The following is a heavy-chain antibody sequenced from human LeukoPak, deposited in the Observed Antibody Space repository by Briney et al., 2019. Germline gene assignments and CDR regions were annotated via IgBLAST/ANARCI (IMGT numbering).Heavy chain of an antibody. J-gene: IGHJ4*02. CDR1: GFTFSSYG. CDR2: IWYDGSNK. D-gene: IGHD3-10*01. V-gene: IGHV3-33*08. Sequence: GGSLRLSCAASGFTFSSYGMHWVRQAPGKGLEWVAVIWYDGSNKYYADSVKGRFTISRDNSKNTLYLQMNSLRAEDTAVYYCAREITMVRGVIIPPSLDYWGQGTLVTVSS. CDR3: AREITMVRGVIIPPSLDY.